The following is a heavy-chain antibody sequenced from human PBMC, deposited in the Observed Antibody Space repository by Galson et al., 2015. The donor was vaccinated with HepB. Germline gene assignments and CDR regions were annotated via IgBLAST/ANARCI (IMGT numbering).Heavy chain of an antibody. CDR2: IGSSAGIT. D-gene: IGHD6-19*01. CDR1: GFTFKNFA. J-gene: IGHJ4*02. CDR3: AKDLIAVAGTSVFDH. Sequence: SLRLSCAASGFTFKNFAMSWVRQAPGKGLEWVSAIGSSAGITNYADSVKGRFTISRDDSQDTLYLQMSSLRAEDTGIYYCAKDLIAVAGTSVFDHWGQGTLVTVSS. V-gene: IGHV3-23*01.